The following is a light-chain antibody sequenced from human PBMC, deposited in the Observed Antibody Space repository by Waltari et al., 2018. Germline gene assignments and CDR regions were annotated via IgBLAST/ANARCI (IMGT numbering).Light chain of an antibody. CDR1: SPNIDSHS. CDR3: ATWDDSLNGL. V-gene: IGLV1-44*01. CDR2: SNN. Sequence: VLTQPPSVSGNPGQRVPIPSSGSSPNIDSHSVNRYQQVPGTAPKLLIYSNNQRPSGVPDRFSGSKSGTSASLAISGLQSEDEADYYCATWDDSLNGLFGGGTKLTVL. J-gene: IGLJ2*01.